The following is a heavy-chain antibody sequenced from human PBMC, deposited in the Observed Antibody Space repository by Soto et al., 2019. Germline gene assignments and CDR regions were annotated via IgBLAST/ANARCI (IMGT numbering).Heavy chain of an antibody. V-gene: IGHV4-30-2*01. Sequence: QLQLQESGSGLVKPSQTLSLTCAVSGGSISSGGYSWSWIRQPPGKGLEWIGYIYHSGSTYYNPSLKSRVTMSVDRSKNQFSLKLNSVTASDTAVYYCARFYGDYTNWFDPWGQGTLVTVSS. CDR2: IYHSGST. J-gene: IGHJ5*02. D-gene: IGHD4-17*01. CDR1: GGSISSGGYS. CDR3: ARFYGDYTNWFDP.